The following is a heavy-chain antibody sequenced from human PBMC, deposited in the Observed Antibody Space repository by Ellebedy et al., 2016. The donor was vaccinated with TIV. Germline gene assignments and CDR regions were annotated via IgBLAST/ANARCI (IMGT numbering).Heavy chain of an antibody. CDR2: IYHTGRT. CDR1: GGSISSGGYS. D-gene: IGHD1-1*01. CDR3: ARGLYGTEQDAFDL. Sequence: MPSETLSLTCTVSGGSISSGGYSWSWIRQPPGKGLEWIGYIYHTGRTFYNPSLKSRVTISADRSKNQVSLKLTSVTAADTAVYYCARGLYGTEQDAFDLWGQGTMVSVSS. V-gene: IGHV4-30-2*01. J-gene: IGHJ3*01.